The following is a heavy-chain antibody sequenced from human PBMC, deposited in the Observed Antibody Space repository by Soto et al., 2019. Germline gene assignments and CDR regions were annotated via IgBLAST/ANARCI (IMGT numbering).Heavy chain of an antibody. CDR2: ISYHGSNK. D-gene: IGHD3-10*02. CDR1: GFTFSTSA. V-gene: IGHV3-30-3*01. J-gene: IGHJ4*02. Sequence: QVQLVESGGGVVQPGGSLRLSCAASGFTFSTSAMHWVRQAPGKGLEWVALISYHGSNKYYGDSVEGRFTISRDNYSSTVFLQMDSLRAEDTAAYYCGRYLTKYVYYWGQGTLVTVSS. CDR3: GRYLTKYVYY.